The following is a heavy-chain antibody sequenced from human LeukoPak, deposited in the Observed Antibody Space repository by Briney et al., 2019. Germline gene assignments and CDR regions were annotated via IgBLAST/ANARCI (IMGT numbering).Heavy chain of an antibody. D-gene: IGHD6-13*01. J-gene: IGHJ5*02. Sequence: SETLSLTCTVSGGSISSSSYYWGWIRQPPGKGLERIGSIYYSGSTYYNPSLKSRVTISVDTSKNRFSLKLSSVTAADTAVYYCARCLGSSWLRGWFDPWGQGTLVTVSS. CDR3: ARCLGSSWLRGWFDP. CDR1: GGSISSSSYY. CDR2: IYYSGST. V-gene: IGHV4-39*01.